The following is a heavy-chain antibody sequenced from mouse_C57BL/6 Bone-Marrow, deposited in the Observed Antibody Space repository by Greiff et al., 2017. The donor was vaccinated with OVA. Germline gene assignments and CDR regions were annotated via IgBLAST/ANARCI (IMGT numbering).Heavy chain of an antibody. Sequence: EVKVVESGGGLVQPGGSLKLSCAASGFTFSDLYMYWIRQTPEKRLEWVAYISNGGGSTYYPDTVKGRFTISRDNAKNTLYLQMSRLKSEDTAMYYCARLDAMDYWGQGTSVTVSS. CDR1: GFTFSDLY. CDR3: ARLDAMDY. J-gene: IGHJ4*01. CDR2: ISNGGGST. V-gene: IGHV5-12*01.